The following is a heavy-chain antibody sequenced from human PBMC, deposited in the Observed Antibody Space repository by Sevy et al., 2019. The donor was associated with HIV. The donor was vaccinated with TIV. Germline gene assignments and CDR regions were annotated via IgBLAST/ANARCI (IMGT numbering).Heavy chain of an antibody. CDR3: ARERGGFGYSSSSMGYYFDY. D-gene: IGHD6-6*01. V-gene: IGHV3-30*04. CDR2: ISYDGSNK. CDR1: GFTFSSYA. J-gene: IGHJ4*02. Sequence: GVSLRLSCAASGFTFSSYAMHWVRQAPGKGLEWVAVISYDGSNKYYADSVKGRFTISRDNSKNTLYLQMNSLRAEDTAVYYCARERGGFGYSSSSMGYYFDYWGQGTLVTVSS.